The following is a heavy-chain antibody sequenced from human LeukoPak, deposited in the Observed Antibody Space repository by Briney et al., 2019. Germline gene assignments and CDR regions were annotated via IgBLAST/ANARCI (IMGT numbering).Heavy chain of an antibody. CDR3: AREVQQPCYGMDV. V-gene: IGHV4-59*01. J-gene: IGHJ6*02. Sequence: ATLSLTCTVSGGSISSYYWRWIRQPPGKGLEWIGYIYYSGSTNYNPSLKSRVTISVDTSKNQFSLKLTSVTAADTAVYYCAREVQQPCYGMDVWGQGTTVTVSS. D-gene: IGHD6-13*01. CDR1: GGSISSYY. CDR2: IYYSGST.